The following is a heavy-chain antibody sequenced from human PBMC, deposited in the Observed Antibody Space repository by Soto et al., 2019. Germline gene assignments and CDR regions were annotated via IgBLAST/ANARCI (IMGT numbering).Heavy chain of an antibody. J-gene: IGHJ5*02. D-gene: IGHD2-2*02. CDR1: GGSFSGYY. CDR2: INHSGST. V-gene: IGHV4-34*01. CDR3: ARGGGSIVVVPAAILSRRPHWFDP. Sequence: QVQLQQWGAGLLKPSETLSLTCAVYGGSFSGYYWSWIHQPPGKGLEWIGEINHSGSTNYNPSLKSRVTISVDTSKNQFSLKRSSVTAADTAVYYCARGGGSIVVVPAAILSRRPHWFDPWGQGTLVTVSS.